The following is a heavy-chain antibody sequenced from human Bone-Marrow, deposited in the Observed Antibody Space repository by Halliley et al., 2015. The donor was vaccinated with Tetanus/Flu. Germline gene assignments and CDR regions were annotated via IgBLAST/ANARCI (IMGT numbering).Heavy chain of an antibody. CDR1: GFTFSSYA. D-gene: IGHD2-2*01. CDR2: ISSNGGST. J-gene: IGHJ6*02. V-gene: IGHV3-64*01. Sequence: SLRLSCAASGFTFSSYAMHWVRQAPGKGLEYVSAISSNGGSTYYANSVKGRFTISRDNSKNTLYLQMGSLRAEDMAVYYCARDLPAAMSYYYGMDVWGQGTTVTVSS. CDR3: ARDLPAAMSYYYGMDV.